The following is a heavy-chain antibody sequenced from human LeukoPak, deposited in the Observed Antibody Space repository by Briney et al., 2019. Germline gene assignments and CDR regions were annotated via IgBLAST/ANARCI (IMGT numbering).Heavy chain of an antibody. CDR2: INPSGGST. V-gene: IGHV1-46*01. CDR3: AKEDNEWFDP. J-gene: IGHJ5*02. Sequence: ASVKVSCKASGYTFTSYYMHWVRQARGQGLEGMGIINPSGGSTRYAQKFQGRVTMTRDTSTSTVYMELNSLRSEDTAVYYCAKEDNEWFDPWGQVTLATVSS. D-gene: IGHD1-1*01. CDR1: GYTFTSYY.